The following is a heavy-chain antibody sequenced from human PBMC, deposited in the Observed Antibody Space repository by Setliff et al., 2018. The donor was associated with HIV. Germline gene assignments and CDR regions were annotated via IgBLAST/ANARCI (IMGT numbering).Heavy chain of an antibody. D-gene: IGHD1-26*01. V-gene: IGHV3-21*04. CDR3: AREVVGATERYYFDY. Sequence: GGSLRLSCVASGFTFSDYTMNWVRQAPGKALEWVSSISSTSTYIHYADSVKGRFTISRDNAKNSLYLQMDSLRAEDTAVYYCAREVVGATERYYFDYWGQGTLVTVSS. CDR1: GFTFSDYT. J-gene: IGHJ4*02. CDR2: ISSTSTYI.